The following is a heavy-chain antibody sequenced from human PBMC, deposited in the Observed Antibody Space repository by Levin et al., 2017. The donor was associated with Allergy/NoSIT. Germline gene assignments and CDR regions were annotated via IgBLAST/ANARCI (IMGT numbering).Heavy chain of an antibody. CDR3: ARDRAARRYWFDP. Sequence: RASVKVSCKASGGTFSSYAISWVRQAPGQGLEWMGGIIPIFGTANYAQKFQGRVTITADESTSTAYMELSSLRSEDTAVYYCARDRAARRYWFDPWGQGTLVTVSS. V-gene: IGHV1-69*13. CDR1: GGTFSSYA. D-gene: IGHD6-6*01. J-gene: IGHJ5*02. CDR2: IIPIFGTA.